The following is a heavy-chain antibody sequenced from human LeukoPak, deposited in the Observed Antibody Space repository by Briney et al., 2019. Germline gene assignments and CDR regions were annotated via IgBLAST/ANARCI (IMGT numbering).Heavy chain of an antibody. J-gene: IGHJ6*02. CDR3: ARDQYDSSGYYYLGHPYHHYYYGMDV. D-gene: IGHD3-22*01. CDR2: ISYDGSNK. V-gene: IGHV3-30-3*01. CDR1: GFTFSSYA. Sequence: GGSLRLSCAASGFTFSSYAMHWVRQAPGKGLEWVAVISYDGSNKYYADSVKGRFTISRDNSKNTLYLQMNSLRAEDTAVYYCARDQYDSSGYYYLGHPYHHYYYGMDVWGQGTTVTVSS.